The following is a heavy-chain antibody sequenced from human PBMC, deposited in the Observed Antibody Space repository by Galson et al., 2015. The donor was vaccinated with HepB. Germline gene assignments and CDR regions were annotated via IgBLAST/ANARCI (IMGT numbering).Heavy chain of an antibody. J-gene: IGHJ5*02. CDR1: GFTFSSYS. CDR2: ISSSSSYI. Sequence: SLRLSCAASGFTFSSYSMNWVRQAPGKGLEWVSSISSSSSYIYYADSVKGRFTISRDNAKNSLYLQMNSLRAEDTAVYYCARDASEVRDFWSGYSAVVWFDPWGQGTLVTVSS. V-gene: IGHV3-21*01. D-gene: IGHD3-3*01. CDR3: ARDASEVRDFWSGYSAVVWFDP.